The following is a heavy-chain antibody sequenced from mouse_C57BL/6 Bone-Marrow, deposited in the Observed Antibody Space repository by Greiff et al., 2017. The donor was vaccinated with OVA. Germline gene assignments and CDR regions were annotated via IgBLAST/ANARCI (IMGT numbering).Heavy chain of an antibody. J-gene: IGHJ3*01. Sequence: QVQLQQSGAELARPGASVKLSCKASGYTFTSYGISWVKQRTGQGLEWIGEIYPRSGNTYYNEKFKGKATLTADKSSSTAYMELRSLTSEDSAVYFCAKDYDDPSWFAYWGQGTLVTVSA. V-gene: IGHV1-81*01. CDR3: AKDYDDPSWFAY. CDR1: GYTFTSYG. CDR2: IYPRSGNT. D-gene: IGHD2-4*01.